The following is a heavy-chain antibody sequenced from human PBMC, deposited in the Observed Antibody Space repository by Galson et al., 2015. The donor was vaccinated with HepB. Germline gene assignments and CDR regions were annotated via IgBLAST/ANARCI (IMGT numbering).Heavy chain of an antibody. CDR2: IIPMFGIG. CDR3: ARDKGYRSQSLRFREEYHYYYMDV. Sequence: SVKVSCKVSGGTFSSYAISWVRQAPGQGLEWMGGIIPMFGIGKNAQKFEGRVIITADEFTSTAHMELSSLTSEDTAVYYRARDKGYRSQSLRFREEYHYYYMDVWGKGTTVTVSS. CDR1: GGTFSSYA. D-gene: IGHD3-16*01. J-gene: IGHJ6*03. V-gene: IGHV1-69*13.